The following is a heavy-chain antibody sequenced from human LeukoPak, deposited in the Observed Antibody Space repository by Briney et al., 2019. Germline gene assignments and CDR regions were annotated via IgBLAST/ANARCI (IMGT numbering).Heavy chain of an antibody. CDR3: ARPDDRGYKLNGNFDY. D-gene: IGHD5-24*01. CDR1: GFTFSIYE. Sequence: GGSLRLSCAASGFTFSIYEMNWVRQAPGKGLERVSYISSSGSTIYYADSVKGRFTISRDNAKNSLYLQMNSLRAEDTAVYYCARPDDRGYKLNGNFDYWGQGTLVTVSS. V-gene: IGHV3-48*03. CDR2: ISSSGSTI. J-gene: IGHJ4*02.